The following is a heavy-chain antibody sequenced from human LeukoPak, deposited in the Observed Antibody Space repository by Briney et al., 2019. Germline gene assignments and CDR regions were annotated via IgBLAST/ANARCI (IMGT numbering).Heavy chain of an antibody. CDR1: GYTLTELS. J-gene: IGHJ4*02. D-gene: IGHD1-20*01. CDR3: ATDLLDNWNDEKAY. Sequence: ASVKASCKVSGYTLTELSMHWVRQAPGKGLEWMGGFDPEDGETIYAQKFQGRVTMTEDTSTDTAYMELSSLRSEDTAVYYCATDLLDNWNDEKAYWGQGTLVTVSS. V-gene: IGHV1-24*01. CDR2: FDPEDGET.